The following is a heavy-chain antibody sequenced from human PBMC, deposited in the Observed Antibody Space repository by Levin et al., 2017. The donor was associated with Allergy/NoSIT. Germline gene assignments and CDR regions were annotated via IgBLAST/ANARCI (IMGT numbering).Heavy chain of an antibody. CDR2: ISDSGNTK. Sequence: MPGGSLRLSCAASGFTFSDYFMSWIRQGPGTGLEWLLYISDSGNTKYYADSVKGRFTVSRDNTKNSLYLQMNSLRAEDTAVYYCARGHMGRGDAYDIWGQGTMVTVSS. J-gene: IGHJ3*02. D-gene: IGHD1-26*01. CDR3: ARGHMGRGDAYDI. V-gene: IGHV3-11*01. CDR1: GFTFSDYF.